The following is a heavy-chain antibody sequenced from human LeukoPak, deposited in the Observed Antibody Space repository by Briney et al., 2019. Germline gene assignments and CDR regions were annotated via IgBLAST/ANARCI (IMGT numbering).Heavy chain of an antibody. V-gene: IGHV3-74*01. Sequence: GGSLRLSCAASGFTFSSYWMHWVRQAPGKGLVWVSRINSDGSSTNYADSVKGRFTISRDNAKNTLYLQMNSLRVEDTAVYYCARALSYSNYLGYWGQGTLVSVSS. CDR3: ARALSYSNYLGY. D-gene: IGHD1-26*01. J-gene: IGHJ4*02. CDR1: GFTFSSYW. CDR2: INSDGSST.